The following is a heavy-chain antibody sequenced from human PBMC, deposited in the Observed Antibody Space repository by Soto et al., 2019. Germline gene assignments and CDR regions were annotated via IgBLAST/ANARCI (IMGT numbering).Heavy chain of an antibody. J-gene: IGHJ5*02. V-gene: IGHV4-30-4*01. D-gene: IGHD3-3*01. Sequence: SETLSLTCTVSGGSISSGDYYWSWIRQPPGKGLEWIGYIYYSGSTYYNPSLKSRVTISVDTSKNQFSLKLSSVTAADTAVYYCDRAQDDFSSGYRSAGWFDTWGQGTLATVSS. CDR3: DRAQDDFSSGYRSAGWFDT. CDR1: GGSISSGDYY. CDR2: IYYSGST.